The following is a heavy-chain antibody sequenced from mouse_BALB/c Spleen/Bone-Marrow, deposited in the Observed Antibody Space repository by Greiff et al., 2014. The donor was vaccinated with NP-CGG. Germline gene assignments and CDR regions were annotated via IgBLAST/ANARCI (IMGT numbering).Heavy chain of an antibody. J-gene: IGHJ4*01. D-gene: IGHD2-1*01. CDR1: GFTFSSYG. CDR2: ISSGGSYT. V-gene: IGHV5-6*02. CDR3: ARQYGNLGVMDY. Sequence: GKLQESGGDLVRPGGSLKLSCAASGFTFSSYGMSWVRQTPDKRLEWVATISSGGSYTYYPDSVKGRFTISRDNAKNTLYLQMSSLKSEGTAMYYCARQYGNLGVMDYWGQGTSVTVSS.